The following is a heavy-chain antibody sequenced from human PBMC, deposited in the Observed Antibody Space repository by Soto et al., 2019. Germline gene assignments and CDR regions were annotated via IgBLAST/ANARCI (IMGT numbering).Heavy chain of an antibody. D-gene: IGHD3-10*01. J-gene: IGHJ4*02. CDR3: VGGQYYFDY. CDR1: GFPFTTYG. CDR2: ISYDGTKK. V-gene: IGHV3-30*03. Sequence: QVQLVESGGGVVQPGRSLRLSCAASGFPFTTYGMHWVREGPGKGLEWVAVISYDGTKKYYADSVKGRFTISRDNPKNTRYLQTNSLRPEDTALYYCVGGQYYFDYRGQGTLVTVSS.